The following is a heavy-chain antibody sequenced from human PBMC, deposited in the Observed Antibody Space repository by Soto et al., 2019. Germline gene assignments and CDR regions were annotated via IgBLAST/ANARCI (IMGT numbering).Heavy chain of an antibody. CDR3: ARGYCSSIGCSHYFDY. CDR2: INPTSGGT. CDR1: GYTFTGNY. V-gene: IGHV1-2*02. J-gene: IGHJ4*02. D-gene: IGHD2-2*01. Sequence: ASVKVSCKAPGYTFTGNYMHWVRQAPGQGLEWMALINPTSGGTNYAQKFQGRVTMTWDTSISTAYMELSRLRYDDTAIYYCARGYCSSIGCSHYFDYWGQGTLVTVSS.